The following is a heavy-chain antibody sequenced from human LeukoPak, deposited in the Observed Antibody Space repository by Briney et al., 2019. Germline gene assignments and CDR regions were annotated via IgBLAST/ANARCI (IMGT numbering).Heavy chain of an antibody. D-gene: IGHD6-13*01. Sequence: PGGSLRLSCAASGFTFSSYSMNWVRQAPGKGLEWVSYISSSSSTIYYADSVKGRFTISRDSAKNSLYLQMNSLRAEDTAVYYCAREVSSSWYKDWFDPWGQGTLVTVSS. CDR1: GFTFSSYS. CDR2: ISSSSSTI. V-gene: IGHV3-48*04. CDR3: AREVSSSWYKDWFDP. J-gene: IGHJ5*02.